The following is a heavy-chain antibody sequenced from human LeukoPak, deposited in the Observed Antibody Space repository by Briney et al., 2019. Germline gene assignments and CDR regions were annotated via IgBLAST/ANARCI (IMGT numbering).Heavy chain of an antibody. CDR3: ARDPALGYTSGWYNWFDP. CDR1: GYTFTGYY. D-gene: IGHD6-19*01. J-gene: IGHJ5*02. V-gene: IGHV1-2*04. Sequence: ASVKVSCKASGYTFTGYYMHWVRQAPGQGLEWMGWINPNSGGTNYAQKFQGWVTMTRDTSIGTAYMELSRLRSDDTAAYYCARDPALGYTSGWYNWFDPWGQGTLVTVSS. CDR2: INPNSGGT.